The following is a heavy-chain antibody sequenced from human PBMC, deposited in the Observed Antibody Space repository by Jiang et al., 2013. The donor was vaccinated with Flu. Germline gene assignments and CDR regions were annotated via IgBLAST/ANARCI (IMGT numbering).Heavy chain of an antibody. CDR3: ARDPQRAAVYFFDN. D-gene: IGHD6-13*01. Sequence: QLVESGGGVVQPGRSLRLSCEASGFTFSNYAMHWVRQAPGKGLEWVAVIAADGKDKKYVDSVRGRFTYSRDNSKNTLYLQMNSLRVDDTAIYYCARDPQRAAVYFFDNWGQGILVTVSP. V-gene: IGHV3-30*04. J-gene: IGHJ4*02. CDR1: GFTFSNYA. CDR2: IAADGKDK.